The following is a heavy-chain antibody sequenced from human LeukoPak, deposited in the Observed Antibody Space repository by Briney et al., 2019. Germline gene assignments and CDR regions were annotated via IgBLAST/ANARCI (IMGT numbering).Heavy chain of an antibody. J-gene: IGHJ6*02. V-gene: IGHV3-23*01. CDR1: GFAVSSIH. Sequence: GGSLRLSCAASGFAVSSIHMVWVRQAPGKGLEWVSAISGSGGSTYYADSVKGRFTISRDNSKNTLYLQMNSLRAEDTAVYYCAKKYYDFWSGNYGMDVWGQGTTVTVSS. CDR2: ISGSGGST. D-gene: IGHD3-3*01. CDR3: AKKYYDFWSGNYGMDV.